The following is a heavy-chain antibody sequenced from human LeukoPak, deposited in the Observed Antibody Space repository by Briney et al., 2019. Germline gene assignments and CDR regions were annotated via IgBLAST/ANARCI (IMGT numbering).Heavy chain of an antibody. CDR3: ARDRGSSIYFDN. J-gene: IGHJ4*02. CDR2: ISYSGST. CDR1: GGSISTYY. Sequence: PSETLSLTCTVSGGSISTYYWSWIRQSPGQRQELIGYISYSGSTEYNSSLHSRLTISVDTSKNQFSLRLTSVTAADTAVYYCARDRGSSIYFDNWGQGTLVTVSS. D-gene: IGHD6-13*01. V-gene: IGHV4-59*01.